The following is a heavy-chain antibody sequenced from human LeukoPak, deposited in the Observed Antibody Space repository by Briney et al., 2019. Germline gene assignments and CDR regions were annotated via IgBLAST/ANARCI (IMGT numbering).Heavy chain of an antibody. J-gene: IGHJ6*02. V-gene: IGHV4-34*01. CDR2: INHSGST. CDR1: GGSFSGYY. D-gene: IGHD5-18*01. CDR3: ARTPPQIQLWFNYYYGMDV. Sequence: SETLSLTCAVYGGSFSGYYWSWIRQPPGKGLEWIGEINHSGSTNYNPSLKSRVTISVDTSKNQFSLKLSSVTAADTAVYYCARTPPQIQLWFNYYYGMDVWGQGTTVTVSS.